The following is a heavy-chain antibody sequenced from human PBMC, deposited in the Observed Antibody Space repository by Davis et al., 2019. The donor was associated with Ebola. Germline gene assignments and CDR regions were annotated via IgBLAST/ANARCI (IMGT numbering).Heavy chain of an antibody. Sequence: ASVKVSCKASGYTFTSYGFSWVRQAPGQGLEWIGWISAYNGNTNYAQKLQGRVTMTTDTSTTTAYMELRSLRSDDTAVYYCASSDSSGYYFSLLDFWGQGTLVTVSS. CDR1: GYTFTSYG. D-gene: IGHD3-22*01. CDR3: ASSDSSGYYFSLLDF. V-gene: IGHV1-18*04. J-gene: IGHJ4*02. CDR2: ISAYNGNT.